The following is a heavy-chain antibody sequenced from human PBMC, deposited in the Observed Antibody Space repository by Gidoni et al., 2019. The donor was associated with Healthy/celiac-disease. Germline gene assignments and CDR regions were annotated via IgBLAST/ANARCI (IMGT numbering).Heavy chain of an antibody. Sequence: EVQLVESGGGLVQPGGSLRLSCAASGFTFSSYEMNWVRQAPGKGLEWVSYIRSRCSTIYYADSVKGRFTISRDNAKNSLYLQMNSLRAEDTAVYYCARSTRRVGARWYFDYWGQGTLVTVSS. CDR1: GFTFSSYE. CDR3: ARSTRRVGARWYFDY. J-gene: IGHJ4*02. D-gene: IGHD1-26*01. CDR2: IRSRCSTI. V-gene: IGHV3-48*03.